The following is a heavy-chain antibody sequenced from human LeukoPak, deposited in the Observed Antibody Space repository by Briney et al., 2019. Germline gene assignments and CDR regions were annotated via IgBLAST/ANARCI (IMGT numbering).Heavy chain of an antibody. V-gene: IGHV1-2*02. J-gene: IGHJ5*02. D-gene: IGHD2-2*01. Sequence: ASVKLSCTASEYTFTGNYLTWLRQAPGQGFEWMGCINPITGGTKFAQQFQGRVTMTRDTYISTVYMELTGLISDDTAVYYCARGGATVVNTRADWFDAWGQGTLVTVSS. CDR1: EYTFTGNY. CDR2: INPITGGT. CDR3: ARGGATVVNTRADWFDA.